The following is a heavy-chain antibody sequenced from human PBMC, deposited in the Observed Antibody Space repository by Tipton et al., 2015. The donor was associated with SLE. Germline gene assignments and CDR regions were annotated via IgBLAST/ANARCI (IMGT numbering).Heavy chain of an antibody. J-gene: IGHJ4*02. CDR1: GYTFTTYG. V-gene: IGHV1-8*02. Sequence: QLVQSGAEVTKPGASVKVSCKASGYTFTTYGISWVRQATGQGLEWMGWMNPNSGNTGYAQKFQGRVTMTRNTSISTAYMELSSLRSEDTAVYYCARVIVGATSFDYWGQGTLVTVSS. CDR2: MNPNSGNT. D-gene: IGHD1-26*01. CDR3: ARVIVGATSFDY.